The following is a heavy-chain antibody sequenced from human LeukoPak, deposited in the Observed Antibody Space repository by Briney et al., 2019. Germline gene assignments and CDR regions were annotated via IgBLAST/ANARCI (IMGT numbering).Heavy chain of an antibody. J-gene: IGHJ6*03. CDR1: GYTFTSYG. CDR2: INPNSGGT. V-gene: IGHV1-2*02. D-gene: IGHD6-19*01. Sequence: ASVKVSCKASGYTFTSYGISWVRQAPGQGLEWMGWINPNSGGTNHAQKFQGRVTMTRDTSISTAYMELSRLRSDDTAVYYCARAVEGGSDWYYYYYYMDVWGKGTTVTISS. CDR3: ARAVEGGSDWYYYYYYMDV.